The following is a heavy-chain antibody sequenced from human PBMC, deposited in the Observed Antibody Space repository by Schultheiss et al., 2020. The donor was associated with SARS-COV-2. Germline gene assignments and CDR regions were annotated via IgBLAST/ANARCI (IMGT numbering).Heavy chain of an antibody. J-gene: IGHJ4*02. D-gene: IGHD6-13*01. CDR3: ARGLAFRRIAAAQDY. CDR2: IKQDGSEK. Sequence: GGSLRLSCSASGFTFSSYAMHWVRQAPGKGLEWVANIKQDGSEKYYVDSVKGRFTISRDNAKNSLYLQMNSLRAEDTAVYYCARGLAFRRIAAAQDYWGQGTLVTVSS. CDR1: GFTFSSYA. V-gene: IGHV3-7*01.